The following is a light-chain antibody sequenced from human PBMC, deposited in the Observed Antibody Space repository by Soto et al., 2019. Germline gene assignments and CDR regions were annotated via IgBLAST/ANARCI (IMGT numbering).Light chain of an antibody. J-gene: IGKJ4*01. Sequence: EIVLTQSPGTLSLSPGERATLSCRASQSVSSSYLAWYQQKPGQAPRLLIYGASTRATGIPDRFSGSGSGIDFTFTISRLESEDVAVYVCQQYGSSPLTFGGGTKVEIK. V-gene: IGKV3-20*01. CDR2: GAS. CDR1: QSVSSSY. CDR3: QQYGSSPLT.